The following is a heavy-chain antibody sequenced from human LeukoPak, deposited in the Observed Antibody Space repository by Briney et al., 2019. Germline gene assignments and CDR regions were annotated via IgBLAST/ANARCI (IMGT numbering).Heavy chain of an antibody. D-gene: IGHD2-15*01. V-gene: IGHV3-23*01. CDR1: GFTSTGYA. J-gene: IGHJ5*02. CDR2: ISGSGGST. Sequence: GGSLRLSRAAPGFTSTGYAMSWVRQAPGKGLGWVSAISGSGGSTYYADSVKSRFTISRDNSKNMLYLQMNSLRAEDTAVYFCAKDEVADDPYNLFDPCGQGTLVTVSS. CDR3: AKDEVADDPYNLFDP.